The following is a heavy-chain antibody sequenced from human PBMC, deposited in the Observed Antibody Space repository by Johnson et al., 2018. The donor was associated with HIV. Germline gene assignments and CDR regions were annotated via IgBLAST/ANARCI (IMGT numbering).Heavy chain of an antibody. J-gene: IGHJ3*02. CDR3: ARDPSPIVGATYAFDI. V-gene: IGHV3-66*01. Sequence: VQLVESGGGLVQPGGSLRLSCAASGFTVSGNYMSWVRQAPGKGLEWVSVIYSGGSTYYADSVKGRFTISRDNSKNTLYLQMNSLRAEDTAVYYCARDPSPIVGATYAFDIWGQGTMVTVSS. D-gene: IGHD1-26*01. CDR2: IYSGGST. CDR1: GFTVSGNY.